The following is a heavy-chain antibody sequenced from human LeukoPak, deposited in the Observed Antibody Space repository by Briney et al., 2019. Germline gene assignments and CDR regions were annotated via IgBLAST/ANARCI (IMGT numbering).Heavy chain of an antibody. CDR2: INPSGGST. Sequence: GTSVKVSCKASGYTFTGYYMHRVRQAPGQGLEWMGIINPSGGSTSYAQKFQGRVTMTRDTSTSTVYMELSSLRSEDTAVYYCARDKEHVGPLPILTGYLCLNPWGQGTLVTVSS. D-gene: IGHD3-9*01. V-gene: IGHV1-46*01. CDR1: GYTFTGYY. J-gene: IGHJ5*02. CDR3: ARDKEHVGPLPILTGYLCLNP.